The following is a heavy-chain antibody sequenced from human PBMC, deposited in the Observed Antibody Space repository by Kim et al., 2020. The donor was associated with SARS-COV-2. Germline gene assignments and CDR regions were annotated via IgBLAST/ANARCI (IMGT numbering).Heavy chain of an antibody. CDR2: ISYDGSNK. CDR1: GFTFSSYA. V-gene: IGHV3-30*04. Sequence: GGSLRLSCAASGFTFSSYAMHWVRQAPGKGLEWVAVISYDGSNKYYADSVKGRFTISRDNSKNTLYLQMNSLRAEDTAVHYCATLRIAVAGTFPAFDIWG. CDR3: ATLRIAVAGTFPAFDI. D-gene: IGHD6-19*01. J-gene: IGHJ3*02.